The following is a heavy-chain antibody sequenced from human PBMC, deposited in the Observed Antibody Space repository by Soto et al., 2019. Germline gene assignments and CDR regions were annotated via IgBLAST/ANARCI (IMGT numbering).Heavy chain of an antibody. CDR3: ARDHYYYDSSGYPDAFDI. CDR1: GFTFSSYW. D-gene: IGHD3-22*01. J-gene: IGHJ3*02. V-gene: IGHV3-7*01. CDR2: IKQDGSEK. Sequence: EVQLVESGGGLVQPGGSLRLSCAASGFTFSSYWMSWVRQAPGKGLEWVANIKQDGSEKYYVDSVKGRFTISRDNAKNSLYLKMNSLRAEDTAVYYCARDHYYYDSSGYPDAFDIWGQGTMVTVSS.